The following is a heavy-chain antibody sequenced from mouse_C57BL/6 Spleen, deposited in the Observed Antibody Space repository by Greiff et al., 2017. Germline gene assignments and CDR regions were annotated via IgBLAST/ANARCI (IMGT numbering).Heavy chain of an antibody. CDR3: ARENSYGSSWEFDV. V-gene: IGHV1-4*01. Sequence: VQLQQSGAEPARPGASVKMSCKASGYTFTSYTMHWVKQRPGQGLEWIGYINPSSGYTKYNQKFKDKATLTADKSSSTAYMQLSSLTSEDSAVYYCARENSYGSSWEFDVWGTGTTVTVSS. D-gene: IGHD1-1*01. CDR1: GYTFTSYT. J-gene: IGHJ1*03. CDR2: INPSSGYT.